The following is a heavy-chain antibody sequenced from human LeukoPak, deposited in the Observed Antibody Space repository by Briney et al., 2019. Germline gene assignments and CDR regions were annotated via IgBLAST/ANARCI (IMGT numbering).Heavy chain of an antibody. Sequence: PGGSLRLSCAASGXTVSSNYMSWVRQAPGKGQEWLSIIYSSGSTYYADSVKGRFTISRDNSKNTLYLQMNSLRAEDTAVYYCASLPPNQEADTNWYFDLWGRGTLVTVSS. CDR1: GXTVSSNY. V-gene: IGHV3-66*01. J-gene: IGHJ2*01. CDR3: ASLPPNQEADTNWYFDL. D-gene: IGHD5-18*01. CDR2: IYSSGST.